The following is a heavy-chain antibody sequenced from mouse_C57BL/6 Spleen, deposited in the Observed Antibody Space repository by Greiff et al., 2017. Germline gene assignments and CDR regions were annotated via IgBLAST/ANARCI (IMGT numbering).Heavy chain of an antibody. CDR3: ARHERYGNYGFCYFDY. Sequence: VHVKQSGAELVKPGASVKLSCTASGYNITEYTIHWVKQRSGQGLEWIGWFYPGSGSIKYNEKFQDKATLTADKSSSTFYMELSRLTSEDSAVYFCARHERYGNYGFCYFDYWGQGTTLTVSA. CDR2: FYPGSGSI. V-gene: IGHV1-62-2*01. J-gene: IGHJ2*01. D-gene: IGHD2-1*01. CDR1: GYNITEYT.